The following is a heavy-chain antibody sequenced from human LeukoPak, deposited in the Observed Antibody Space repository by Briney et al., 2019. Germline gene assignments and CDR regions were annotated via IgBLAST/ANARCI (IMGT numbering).Heavy chain of an antibody. Sequence: KPSQTLSLTFAISGDSVSTDSGAWNWIRQSPSRGLEWLGRTYYRSKWYYDYAVSVKSRITINPDTSKNQVSLHLNSVTPEDTAVYYCTREGRNFLDPWGQGTLVTVSS. CDR1: GDSVSTDSGA. V-gene: IGHV6-1*01. CDR3: TREGRNFLDP. J-gene: IGHJ5*02. CDR2: TYYRSKWYY.